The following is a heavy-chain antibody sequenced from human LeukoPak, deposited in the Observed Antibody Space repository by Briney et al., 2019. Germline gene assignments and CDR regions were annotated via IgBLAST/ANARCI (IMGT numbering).Heavy chain of an antibody. CDR1: GYTFTAYG. V-gene: IGHV1-18*01. D-gene: IGHD5-18*01. CDR3: ARGHPSGYSVYYGMDV. Sequence: ASVKVSCKTSGYTFTAYGITWVRQAPGQGLEWMGWISGHAGNTDYSQKFQGRVTLTTDTSTSTAYMELTTLRSDDTAVYYCARGHPSGYSVYYGMDVWGQGTTVTVSS. J-gene: IGHJ6*02. CDR2: ISGHAGNT.